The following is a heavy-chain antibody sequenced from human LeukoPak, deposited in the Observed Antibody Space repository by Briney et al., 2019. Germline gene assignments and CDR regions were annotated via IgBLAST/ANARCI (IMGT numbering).Heavy chain of an antibody. CDR1: GYSISSGYY. J-gene: IGHJ4*02. CDR2: IYHSGST. V-gene: IGHV4-38-2*02. D-gene: IGHD3-10*01. CDR3: ARGRPFGELLSLADY. Sequence: SETLSLTCTVSGYSISSGYYWGWIRQPPGKGLEWIGSIYHSGSTYYNPSLKSRVTMSVDTSKNQFSLKLSSVTAADTAVYYCARGRPFGELLSLADYWGQGTLVTVSS.